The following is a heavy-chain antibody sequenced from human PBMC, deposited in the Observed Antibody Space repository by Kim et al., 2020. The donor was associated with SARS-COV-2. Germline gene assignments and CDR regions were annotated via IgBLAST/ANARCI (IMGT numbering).Heavy chain of an antibody. CDR2: IWYDGSNK. Sequence: GGSLRLSCAASGFTFSSYGMHWVRQAPGKGLEWVAVIWYDGSNKYYADSVKGRFTISRDNSKNTLYLQMNSLRAEDTAVYYCAKENYDIWGYYYGMDVWGQGTTVTVSS. D-gene: IGHD3-9*01. CDR1: GFTFSSYG. J-gene: IGHJ6*02. V-gene: IGHV3-33*06. CDR3: AKENYDIWGYYYGMDV.